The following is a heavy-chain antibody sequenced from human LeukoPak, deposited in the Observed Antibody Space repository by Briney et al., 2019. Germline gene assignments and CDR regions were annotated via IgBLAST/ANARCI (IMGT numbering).Heavy chain of an antibody. CDR2: INHSGST. J-gene: IGHJ4*02. Sequence: SGTLSLTCAVYGGSFSGYYWSWIRQPPGKGLEWIGEINHSGSTNYNPSLKSRVTISVDTSKNQFSLKLSSVTAADTAVYYCARGRGTYYYDSSGWLGYWGQGTLVTVSS. D-gene: IGHD3-22*01. CDR3: ARGRGTYYYDSSGWLGY. CDR1: GGSFSGYY. V-gene: IGHV4-34*01.